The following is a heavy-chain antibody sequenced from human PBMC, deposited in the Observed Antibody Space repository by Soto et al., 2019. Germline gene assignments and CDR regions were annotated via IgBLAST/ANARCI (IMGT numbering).Heavy chain of an antibody. J-gene: IGHJ4*02. V-gene: IGHV1-18*01. Sequence: ASVKVSCKASGYTFTSYGISWVRQAPGQGLEWMGWISAYNGNTNYAQKLQGRVTMTTDTSTSTAYMELRSLRSDDTAVYYCARDPRRYYDFWSGFDYWGQGTLVTVSS. CDR1: GYTFTSYG. CDR2: ISAYNGNT. CDR3: ARDPRRYYDFWSGFDY. D-gene: IGHD3-3*01.